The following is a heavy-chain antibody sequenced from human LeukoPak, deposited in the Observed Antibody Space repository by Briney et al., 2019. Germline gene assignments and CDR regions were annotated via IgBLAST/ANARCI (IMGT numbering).Heavy chain of an antibody. CDR1: GFTFSNYA. V-gene: IGHV3-23*01. Sequence: TGGSLRLSCAASGFTFSNYAMNWVRQAPGKGLEWVSGVSRGGSSTYYADSVKGRFTISRDNSKNMLYLQMNSLRAEDTAVYYCAKDLYTSRYACCFDYWGQGTLVTVSS. CDR2: VSRGGSST. D-gene: IGHD6-13*01. J-gene: IGHJ4*02. CDR3: AKDLYTSRYACCFDY.